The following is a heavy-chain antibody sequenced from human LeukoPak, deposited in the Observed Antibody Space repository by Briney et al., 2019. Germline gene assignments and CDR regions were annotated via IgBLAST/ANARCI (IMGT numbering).Heavy chain of an antibody. Sequence: ASVKVSCTASGYTFTSYDINWVRQATGQGLEWMGWMNPNSGNTGYAQKFQGRVTMTRNTSISTAYMELSSLRSEDTAVYYCARRSRGGGKGNWFDPWGQGTLVTVSS. CDR1: GYTFTSYD. J-gene: IGHJ5*02. CDR2: MNPNSGNT. D-gene: IGHD4-23*01. V-gene: IGHV1-8*01. CDR3: ARRSRGGGKGNWFDP.